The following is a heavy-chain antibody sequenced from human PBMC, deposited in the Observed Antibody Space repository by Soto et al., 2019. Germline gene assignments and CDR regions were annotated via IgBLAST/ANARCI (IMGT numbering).Heavy chain of an antibody. CDR3: ARTPLGYCSGGSCLPYYYYYGMDV. CDR2: IDWDDDK. J-gene: IGHJ6*02. CDR1: GFALSTSGMC. V-gene: IGHV2-70*01. D-gene: IGHD2-15*01. Sequence: SVPTLVSPTQTLTLTCTFSGFALSTSGMCVSWIRQPPGKALWWLALIDWDDDKYYSTSLKTRLTISKDTSKNQVVLTMTNMDPVDTATYYCARTPLGYCSGGSCLPYYYYYGMDVWGQGTTVTVS.